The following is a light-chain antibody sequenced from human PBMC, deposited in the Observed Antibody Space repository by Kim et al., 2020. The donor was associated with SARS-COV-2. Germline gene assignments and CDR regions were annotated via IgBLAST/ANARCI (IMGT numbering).Light chain of an antibody. J-gene: IGKJ2*01. CDR3: QQYGIAPPYT. CDR2: SVS. CDR1: QSVCSHC. Sequence: EIVLTQSPGTLSLSPGERATLSCRTRQSVCSHCLAWYQQKPGQAPRLLIYSVSNRATGIPDRFSGSGSGTDFTLTISRLEPEDFAVYYCQQYGIAPPYTFGQGTKLEI. V-gene: IGKV3-20*01.